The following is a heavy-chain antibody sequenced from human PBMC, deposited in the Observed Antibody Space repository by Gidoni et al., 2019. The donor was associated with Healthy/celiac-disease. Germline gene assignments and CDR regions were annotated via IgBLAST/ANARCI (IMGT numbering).Heavy chain of an antibody. CDR3: ARRAYCGGDCYRAEYFQH. CDR1: GFTFSSYA. Sequence: QVQLVESGGGVVQPGRSLRLSCAASGFTFSSYAMPWVRQAPGKGLEWLSVISYDGSNKYYADSVKGRFTISRDNSKNTLYLQMNSLRAEDTAVYYCARRAYCGGDCYRAEYFQHWGQGTLVTVSS. CDR2: ISYDGSNK. J-gene: IGHJ1*01. D-gene: IGHD2-21*02. V-gene: IGHV3-30-3*01.